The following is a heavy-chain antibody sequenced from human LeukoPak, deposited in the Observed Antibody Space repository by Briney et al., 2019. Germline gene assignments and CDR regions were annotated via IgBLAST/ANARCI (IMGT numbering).Heavy chain of an antibody. CDR2: IYYSGST. CDR3: ARVLLAVAGTNRWFDP. CDR1: GGSISSGGYY. D-gene: IGHD6-19*01. Sequence: SQTLSLTCTVSGGSISSGGYYWSWIRQHPGKGLEWIGYIYYSGSTYYNPSLKSRVTIAVDTSKNQFSLKLSSVTAADTAVYYCARVLLAVAGTNRWFDPWGQGTLVTVSS. V-gene: IGHV4-31*03. J-gene: IGHJ5*02.